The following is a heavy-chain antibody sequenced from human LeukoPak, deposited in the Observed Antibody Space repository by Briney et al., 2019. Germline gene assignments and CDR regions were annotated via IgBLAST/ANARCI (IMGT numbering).Heavy chain of an antibody. V-gene: IGHV4-38-2*02. D-gene: IGHD3-9*01. CDR2: IYTSGST. CDR1: GYSIYSGYY. CDR3: AREGLGYFDWYY. J-gene: IGHJ4*02. Sequence: SETLSLTCTVSGYSIYSGYYWGWIRQPPGKGLEWIGRIYTSGSTNYNPSLKSRVTMSVDTSKNQFSLKLSSVTAADTAVYYCAREGLGYFDWYYWGQGTLVTVSS.